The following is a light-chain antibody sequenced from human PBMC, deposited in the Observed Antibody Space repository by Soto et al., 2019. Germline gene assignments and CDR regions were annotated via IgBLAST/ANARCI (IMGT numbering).Light chain of an antibody. J-gene: IGKJ5*01. CDR2: DAS. V-gene: IGKV1-39*01. CDR3: QQSYTTPIT. CDR1: QSISTY. Sequence: DIQMTQSPSSLSASVGDRVTITCRASQSISTYLNWYQQKPGKAPKLLIYDASTLQSGLPSKFSGSGSGTDFTLTISSLQPEDFATYYCQQSYTTPITFGQGTGLEIK.